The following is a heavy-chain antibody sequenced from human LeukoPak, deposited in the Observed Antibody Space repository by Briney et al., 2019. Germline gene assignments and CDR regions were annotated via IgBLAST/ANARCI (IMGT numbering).Heavy chain of an antibody. CDR2: IKTDGRTT. J-gene: IGHJ1*01. D-gene: IGHD3-16*01. Sequence: GGSLTLSCPASGMTFSDHWMHWVRQVAGKGLVWVSLIKTDGRTTIYADSVKGRFTISRDNGKSTLYLQMNSLRAEDTAIYYCTTGPSYGYEWWGQGTVVTVSS. V-gene: IGHV3-74*01. CDR1: GMTFSDHW. CDR3: TTGPSYGYEW.